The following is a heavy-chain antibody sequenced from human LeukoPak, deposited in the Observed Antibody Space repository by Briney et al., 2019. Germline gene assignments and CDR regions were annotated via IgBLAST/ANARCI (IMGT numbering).Heavy chain of an antibody. V-gene: IGHV3-21*01. Sequence: AGGSLRLSCAASGFSFSSYDFNWVRQAPGKGLEWVSSVSLSSTYIYYADSVKGRFTISRDNAKNSLYLQMNSLRAEDTAVYYCAGDQWIRGSFDYWGQGTLVTVSS. J-gene: IGHJ4*02. CDR3: AGDQWIRGSFDY. CDR2: VSLSSTYI. CDR1: GFSFSSYD. D-gene: IGHD3-10*01.